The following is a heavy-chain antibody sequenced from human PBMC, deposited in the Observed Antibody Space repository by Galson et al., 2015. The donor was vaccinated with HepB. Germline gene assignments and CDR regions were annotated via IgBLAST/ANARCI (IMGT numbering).Heavy chain of an antibody. D-gene: IGHD3-10*01. CDR2: ISGSGSST. J-gene: IGHJ4*02. CDR1: GFTFSNYA. CDR3: AKGRVYFDY. Sequence: SLRLSCAASGFTFSNYAMSWVRQAPGKGLEWISAISGSGSSTYYADSVKGRFTISRDNSKNTLYLQMNSLRAEDTAVYYCAKGRVYFDYWGQGTLVTVSS. V-gene: IGHV3-23*01.